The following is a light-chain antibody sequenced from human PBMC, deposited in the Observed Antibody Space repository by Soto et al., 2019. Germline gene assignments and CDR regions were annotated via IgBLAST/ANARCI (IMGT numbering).Light chain of an antibody. CDR2: SND. CDR1: SSNIGSST. CDR3: AAWDASLSAHYA. J-gene: IGLJ1*01. V-gene: IGLV1-44*01. Sequence: QSVLTQPASASVTPGQRVTIFCSGSSSNIGSSTVNWYQQVPGAAPKLLIESNDQRPSGVPDLFSGSKSGTSAYLAISGLQSEDEADYYCAAWDASLSAHYAFGTGTKVTVL.